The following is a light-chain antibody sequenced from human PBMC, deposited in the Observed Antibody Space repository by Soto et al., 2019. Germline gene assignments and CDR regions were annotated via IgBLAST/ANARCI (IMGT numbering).Light chain of an antibody. Sequence: DIQMTQSTSTLSASVGDRVIITCRASQSISSWLAWYQQKPGKAPNLLIYKAPALKSGVPSRFSGSGSRTEFTLTISSLQPDDFATYYCQQYDNDSWTFGQGTKVEIK. CDR1: QSISSW. V-gene: IGKV1-5*03. CDR3: QQYDNDSWT. J-gene: IGKJ1*01. CDR2: KAP.